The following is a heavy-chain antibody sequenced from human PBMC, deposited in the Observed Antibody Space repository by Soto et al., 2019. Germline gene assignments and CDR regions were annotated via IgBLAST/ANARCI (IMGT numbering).Heavy chain of an antibody. Sequence: LSLTCTVSGGSISSYYWSWIRQPPGKGLEWVSGISWNSGSIGYADSVKGRFTISRDNAKNSLYLQMNSLRAEDTALYYCEKNPGWLQGRFDYGGRGTLATASS. CDR1: GGSISSYY. CDR2: ISWNSGSI. V-gene: IGHV3-9*01. D-gene: IGHD5-12*01. CDR3: EKNPGWLQGRFDY. J-gene: IGHJ4*02.